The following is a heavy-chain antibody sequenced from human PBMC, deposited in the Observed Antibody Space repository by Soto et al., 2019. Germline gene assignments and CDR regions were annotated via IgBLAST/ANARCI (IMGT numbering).Heavy chain of an antibody. CDR2: IKGDELTT. D-gene: IGHD4-17*01. V-gene: IGHV3-74*01. J-gene: IGHJ4*02. Sequence: EVQLVDSGENLVQPGWSLRLSCAASGCTFSNYWLHWVRQAPGKGLVWVSRIKGDELTTNYADSVKGRFIISRDNAKNTVFLQMHSLRAEDTALYYCARGLYGAYGQDFWGQGILVTVSS. CDR1: GCTFSNYW. CDR3: ARGLYGAYGQDF.